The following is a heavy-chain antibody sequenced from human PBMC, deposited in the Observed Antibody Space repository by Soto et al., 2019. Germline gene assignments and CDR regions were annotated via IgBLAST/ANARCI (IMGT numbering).Heavy chain of an antibody. Sequence: SETLSLTCTVSGGSVSTGMKYWGWVRQPPGKALEFIGYMYKTGETLLNSSIKSRVTLSMETSKNQLSLTLSSVTAADTAVYFCMKAHESGDFLGMSVWGPGTTVTVSS. J-gene: IGHJ6*02. D-gene: IGHD3-10*01. CDR3: MKAHESGDFLGMSV. CDR1: GGSVSTGMKY. CDR2: MYKTGET. V-gene: IGHV4-61*01.